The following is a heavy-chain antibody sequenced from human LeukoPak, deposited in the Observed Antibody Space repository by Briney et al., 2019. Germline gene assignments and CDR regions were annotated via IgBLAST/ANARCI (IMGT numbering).Heavy chain of an antibody. D-gene: IGHD2-15*01. V-gene: IGHV4-4*08. CDR3: ARYGGVALAFDI. CDR1: GGSINNYY. Sequence: TSETLSLTCTVSGGSINNYYWSWIWQSPGKGLEWIGYIYDNGETNYNPSLKSRVTVSADTSKKQFSLNLSSVTAADTAVYYCARYGGVALAFDIWGQGTMVTVSS. J-gene: IGHJ3*02. CDR2: IYDNGET.